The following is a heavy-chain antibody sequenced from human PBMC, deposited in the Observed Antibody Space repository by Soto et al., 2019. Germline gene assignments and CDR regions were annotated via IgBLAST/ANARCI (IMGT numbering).Heavy chain of an antibody. CDR3: AREGDCGGGACYSGGFDP. Sequence: QVRLEESGPGSVKPSETLSLTCTVSGGSVRSHYWGWIRQSPGLGPEWIGYIFPPGNTDSNPSRQRRVTISADTSKNQIYLRLTSVTAADTAIYFCAREGDCGGGACYSGGFDPWGQGTLVTVSS. CDR2: IFPPGNT. D-gene: IGHD2-21*02. CDR1: GGSVRSHY. J-gene: IGHJ5*02. V-gene: IGHV4-59*02.